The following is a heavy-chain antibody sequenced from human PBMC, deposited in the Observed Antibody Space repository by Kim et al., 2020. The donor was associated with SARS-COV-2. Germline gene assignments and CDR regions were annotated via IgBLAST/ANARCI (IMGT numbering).Heavy chain of an antibody. Sequence: GGSLRLSCAASGFTFSSYAMSWVRQAPGKGLEWVSAISGSGGSTYYADSVKGRFTISRDNSKNTLYLQMNSLRAEDTAVYYCAKGMDIVVVPAAYLGYYYYGMDVWGQGTTVTVSS. CDR3: AKGMDIVVVPAAYLGYYYYGMDV. J-gene: IGHJ6*02. V-gene: IGHV3-23*01. CDR1: GFTFSSYA. D-gene: IGHD2-2*03. CDR2: ISGSGGST.